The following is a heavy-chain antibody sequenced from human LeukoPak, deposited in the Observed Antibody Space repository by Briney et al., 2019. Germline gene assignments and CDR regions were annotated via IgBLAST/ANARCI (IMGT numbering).Heavy chain of an antibody. CDR2: IIPIFGTT. J-gene: IGHJ3*02. D-gene: IGHD4/OR15-4a*01. Sequence: ASVKVSCKASGCTFSSYAISWVRQAPGQGLEWMGGIIPIFGTTNYAQKFQGRVPITADEYTSTAYVELSSLRSEDTAVYYCARRRETMEGAFDIWGQGTMVTVSS. CDR1: GCTFSSYA. CDR3: ARRRETMEGAFDI. V-gene: IGHV1-69*13.